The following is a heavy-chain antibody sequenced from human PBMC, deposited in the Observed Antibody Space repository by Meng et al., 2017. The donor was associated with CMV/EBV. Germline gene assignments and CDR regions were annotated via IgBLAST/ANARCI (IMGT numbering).Heavy chain of an antibody. CDR1: GGTFSSYT. CDR3: ARETGEVVPAASWFDP. Sequence: SVKVSCKASGGTFSSYTISWVRQAPGQGLEWMGRIIPILGIANYAQKFQGRVTITAGKSTSTAYMELSSLRSEDTAVYYCARETGEVVPAASWFDPWGQGTLVTVSS. D-gene: IGHD2-2*01. J-gene: IGHJ5*02. CDR2: IIPILGIA. V-gene: IGHV1-69*04.